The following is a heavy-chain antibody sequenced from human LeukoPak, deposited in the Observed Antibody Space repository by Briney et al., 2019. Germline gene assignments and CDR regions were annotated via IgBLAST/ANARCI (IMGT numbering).Heavy chain of an antibody. CDR3: ARRARIGFDP. V-gene: IGHV4-39*01. D-gene: IGHD3-22*01. J-gene: IGHJ5*02. Sequence: PSETLSLTCTVSGGSISSSSYYWGWIRQPPGKGLEWIGSIYYSGSTYYNPSLKSRVTISVDTSKNQFSLKLSSVTAADTAVYYCARRARIGFDPWGQGTLVTVSS. CDR2: IYYSGST. CDR1: GGSISSSSYY.